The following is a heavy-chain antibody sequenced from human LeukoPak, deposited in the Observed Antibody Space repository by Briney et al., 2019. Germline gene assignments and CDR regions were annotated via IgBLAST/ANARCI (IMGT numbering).Heavy chain of an antibody. CDR1: GGSISSSSYY. CDR3: ARPYSSSWYNWFDP. Sequence: PSETLSLTCIVSGGSISSSSYYWGWIRQPPGKGLEWIGSIYYSGSTYYNPSLKSRVTISVDTSKNQFSLKLSSVTAADTAVYYCARPYSSSWYNWFDPWGQGTLVTVSS. CDR2: IYYSGST. V-gene: IGHV4-39*01. J-gene: IGHJ5*02. D-gene: IGHD6-13*01.